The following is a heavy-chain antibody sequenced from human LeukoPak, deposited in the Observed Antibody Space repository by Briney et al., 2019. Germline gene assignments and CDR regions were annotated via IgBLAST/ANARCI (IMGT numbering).Heavy chain of an antibody. J-gene: IGHJ4*02. CDR2: INSDGSST. D-gene: IGHD6-13*01. CDR3: TRDVSQSSSWYGEFDY. CDR1: GFSFSNHW. V-gene: IGHV3-74*03. Sequence: GGSLRLSCAASGFSFSNHWMHWVRHVPGKGLGWVSRINSDGSSTTYADSVKGRFTISRDNAKNTLYLQMNSLRDEDTAVYYCTRDVSQSSSWYGEFDYWGQGTQVTVSS.